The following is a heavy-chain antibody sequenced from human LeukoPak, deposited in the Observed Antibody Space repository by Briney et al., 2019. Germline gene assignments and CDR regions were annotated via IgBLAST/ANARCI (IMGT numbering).Heavy chain of an antibody. Sequence: QPGGSLRLSCADSGFIFSSYWLHWVRQAPGKGLVWVSRINSDGSSTSYADSVKGRFTISRDNAKNTLYLQMNSLRAEDTAVYYCASCLGSAQEITCGPLNWGQGTLVTVSS. D-gene: IGHD3-16*01. V-gene: IGHV3-74*01. J-gene: IGHJ4*02. CDR3: ASCLGSAQEITCGPLN. CDR1: GFIFSSYW. CDR2: INSDGSST.